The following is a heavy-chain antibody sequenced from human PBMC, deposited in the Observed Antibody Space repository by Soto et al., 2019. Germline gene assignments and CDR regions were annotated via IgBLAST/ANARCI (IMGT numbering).Heavy chain of an antibody. Sequence: ETLSLTCTVSGGSISSSSYYWGWIRQPPGKGLEWIGSIYYSGSTYYNPSLKSRVTISVDTSKNQFSLKLSSVTAADTAVYYCARLVRAAFDIWGQGTMVTVSS. CDR3: ARLVRAAFDI. CDR1: GGSISSSSYY. CDR2: IYYSGST. D-gene: IGHD6-6*01. J-gene: IGHJ3*02. V-gene: IGHV4-39*01.